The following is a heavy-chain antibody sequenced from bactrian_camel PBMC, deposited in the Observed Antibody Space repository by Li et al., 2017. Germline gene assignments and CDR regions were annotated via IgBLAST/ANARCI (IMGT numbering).Heavy chain of an antibody. CDR2: SGLDDGSA. CDR3: AAGDRFTTRDGSWFPRVGDFPY. Sequence: HVQLVESGGGSVQAGGSQILSCAATRGTSSNVHMAWFRQEPGKERGGVAFSGLDDGSAYYANSVKGRFTISRHDAENTVYLQMNRLTPEDTAIYYCAAGDRFTTRDGSWFPRVGDFPYWGQGTQVTVS. CDR1: RGTSSNVH. J-gene: IGHJ4*01. D-gene: IGHD6*01. V-gene: IGHV3-3*01.